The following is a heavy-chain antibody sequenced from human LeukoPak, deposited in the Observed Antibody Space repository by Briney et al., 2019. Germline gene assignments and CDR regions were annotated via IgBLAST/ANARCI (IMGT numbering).Heavy chain of an antibody. CDR3: AGAYYYYYMDV. J-gene: IGHJ6*03. CDR2: IYYSGST. CDR1: GGSISSSSYY. Sequence: SETLSLTCTVSGGSISSSSYYWSWIRQPPGKGLEWIGYIYYSGSTNYNPSLKSRVTISVDTSKNQFSLKLSSVTAADTAVYYCAGAYYYYYMDVWGKGTTVTISS. V-gene: IGHV4-61*01.